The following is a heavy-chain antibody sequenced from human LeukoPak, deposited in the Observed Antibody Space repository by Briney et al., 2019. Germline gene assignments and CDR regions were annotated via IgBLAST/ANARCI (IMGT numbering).Heavy chain of an antibody. CDR3: TTLTAAGTGPPDY. V-gene: IGHV3-15*01. CDR1: RVIFTNAW. CDR2: IKSKSDGETT. D-gene: IGHD6-13*01. J-gene: IGHJ4*02. Sequence: GGSLRLSCAASRVIFTNAWMHWVRQAPGKGLEWVGRIKSKSDGETTDLAGSVQGRFTISRDDSENSLYLQMDNLKTDDTAVYYCTTLTAAGTGPPDYWGQGTLVTVSP.